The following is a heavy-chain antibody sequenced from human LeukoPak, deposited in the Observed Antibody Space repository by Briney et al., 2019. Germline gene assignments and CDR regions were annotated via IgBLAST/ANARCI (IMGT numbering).Heavy chain of an antibody. J-gene: IGHJ4*02. CDR3: ARRYSSGCFDY. CDR2: INPSGGST. D-gene: IGHD6-19*01. V-gene: IGHV1-46*01. CDR1: RYTFTGYY. Sequence: ASVKVSCKASRYTFTGYYMHWVRQAPGQGLEWMGIINPSGGSTSYAQKFQGRVTMTRDMSTSTVYMELSSLRSEDTAVYYCARRYSSGCFDYWGQGTLVTVSS.